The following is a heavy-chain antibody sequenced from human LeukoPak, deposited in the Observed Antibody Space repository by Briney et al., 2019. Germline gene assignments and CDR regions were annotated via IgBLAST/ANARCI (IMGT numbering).Heavy chain of an antibody. CDR2: IYSGGGT. CDR3: ARDEGRGYSYGYLGY. Sequence: PGGSLRLSCAASGFTFSSYAMSWVRQAPGKGLEWVSVIYSGGGTYYADSVKGRFTISRDNSKNTLYLQMNSLRAEDTAVYYCARDEGRGYSYGYLGYWGQGTLVTVSS. V-gene: IGHV3-66*02. D-gene: IGHD5-18*01. CDR1: GFTFSSYA. J-gene: IGHJ4*02.